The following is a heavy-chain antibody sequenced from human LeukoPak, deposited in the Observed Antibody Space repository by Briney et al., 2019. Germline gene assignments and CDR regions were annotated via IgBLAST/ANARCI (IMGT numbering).Heavy chain of an antibody. CDR3: ARGRPGGGELPRPHAFDI. Sequence: SETLSLTCAVYGGSFSGYYWNWIRQPPGRGLEWIGEIYHSGSTNYSPSLKSRVTISVDTSKNQFSLKLSSVTAADTAVYYCARGRPGGGELPRPHAFDIWGQGTMVTVSS. CDR1: GGSFSGYY. CDR2: IYHSGST. D-gene: IGHD2-21*01. V-gene: IGHV4-34*01. J-gene: IGHJ3*02.